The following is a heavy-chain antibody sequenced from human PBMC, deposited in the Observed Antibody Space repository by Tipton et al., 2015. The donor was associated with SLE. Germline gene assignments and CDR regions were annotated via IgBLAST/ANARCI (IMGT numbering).Heavy chain of an antibody. D-gene: IGHD3-3*01. CDR3: ARVFVFGEVLAPQYYYMDV. CDR1: GGSINRNY. CDR2: VYYSGST. Sequence: TLSLTCTVSGGSINRNYWSWIRQPPGKGLEWIGYVYYSGSTNYNPSLKSRVTISMDTSKNQFSLKLSSVTAADTAVYYCARVFVFGEVLAPQYYYMDVWGKGTTVTVSS. V-gene: IGHV4-59*12. J-gene: IGHJ6*03.